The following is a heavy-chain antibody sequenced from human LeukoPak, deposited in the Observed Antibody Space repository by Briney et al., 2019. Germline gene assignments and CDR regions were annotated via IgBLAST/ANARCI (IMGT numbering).Heavy chain of an antibody. J-gene: IGHJ6*03. D-gene: IGHD2-2*01. Sequence: SETLSLTCTVSGGSISSSYWSWIRQPPGKGLEWIGYIYYTGSTNYNPSLKSRVTISVDTSKNQFSLKLSSVTAADTAVYYCARHVTRGRYCSSTSCYRPDYYYYYMDVWGKGTTVTVSS. CDR2: IYYTGST. V-gene: IGHV4-59*08. CDR1: GGSISSSY. CDR3: ARHVTRGRYCSSTSCYRPDYYYYYMDV.